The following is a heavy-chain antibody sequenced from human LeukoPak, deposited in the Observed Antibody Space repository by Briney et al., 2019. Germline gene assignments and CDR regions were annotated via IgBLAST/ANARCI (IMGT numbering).Heavy chain of an antibody. V-gene: IGHV3-21*01. D-gene: IGHD3-22*01. CDR3: ARDSYYYDSSGRTPDLDY. Sequence: PGRSLRLSCAASGFTFSSYSMNWVRQAPGKGLEWVSSISSSSSYIYYADSVKGRFTISRDNAKNSLYLQMNSLRAEDTAVYYCARDSYYYDSSGRTPDLDYWGQGTLVTVSS. CDR1: GFTFSSYS. J-gene: IGHJ4*02. CDR2: ISSSSSYI.